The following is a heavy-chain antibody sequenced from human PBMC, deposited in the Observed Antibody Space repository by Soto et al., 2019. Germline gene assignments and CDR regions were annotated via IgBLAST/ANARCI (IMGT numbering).Heavy chain of an antibody. J-gene: IGHJ6*02. Sequence: SETLSLTCTVSGGSISSYYWSWIRQPPGKGLEWIGYIYYSGSTNYNPSLKSRVTISVDTSKNQFSLKLSSVTAADAAVYYCARGLAYCGGDCPTGVDYYYYYGMDVWGQGTTVTVSS. D-gene: IGHD2-21*02. CDR2: IYYSGST. V-gene: IGHV4-59*01. CDR3: ARGLAYCGGDCPTGVDYYYYYGMDV. CDR1: GGSISSYY.